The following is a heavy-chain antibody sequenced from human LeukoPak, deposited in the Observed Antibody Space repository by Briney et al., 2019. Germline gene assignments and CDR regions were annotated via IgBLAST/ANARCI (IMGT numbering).Heavy chain of an antibody. V-gene: IGHV1-2*04. Sequence: GASVKVSCKASGYTFTGYYMHWVRQAPGQGLEWMGWINPNSGGTNYAQKFQGWVTITKDTSISTAYMELSRLRSDDTAVYYCARAPGYSSSWYDYWGQGTLVTVSS. J-gene: IGHJ4*02. D-gene: IGHD6-13*01. CDR1: GYTFTGYY. CDR3: ARAPGYSSSWYDY. CDR2: INPNSGGT.